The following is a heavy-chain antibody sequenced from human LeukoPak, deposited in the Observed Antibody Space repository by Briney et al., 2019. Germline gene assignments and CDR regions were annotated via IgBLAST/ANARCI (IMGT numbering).Heavy chain of an antibody. CDR1: GGSIRSYY. CDR3: ARLHSGWYYFDY. J-gene: IGHJ4*02. Sequence: SETLSLTCTVSGGSIRSYYWSWIRQPPGKGLEWIGYIYYSGSTSYNPSLKSRVTISLDTSKNQFSLKLSSVTAADTAVYYCARLHSGWYYFDYWGQGTLVTVSS. CDR2: IYYSGST. V-gene: IGHV4-59*08. D-gene: IGHD6-19*01.